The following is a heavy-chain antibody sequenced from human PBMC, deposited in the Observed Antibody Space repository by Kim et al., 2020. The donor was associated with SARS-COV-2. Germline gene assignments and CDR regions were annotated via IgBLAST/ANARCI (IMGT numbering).Heavy chain of an antibody. J-gene: IGHJ2*01. CDR3: ARSRETQWLEKNWYFDV. Sequence: SVKVSCKASGGTFSSYAISWVRQAPGQGLEWMGGIIPIFGTANYAQKFQGRVTITADESTSTAYMELSSLRSEDTAVYYCARSRETQWLEKNWYFDVWGRGTLVTVSS. V-gene: IGHV1-69*13. CDR2: IIPIFGTA. CDR1: GGTFSSYA. D-gene: IGHD6-19*01.